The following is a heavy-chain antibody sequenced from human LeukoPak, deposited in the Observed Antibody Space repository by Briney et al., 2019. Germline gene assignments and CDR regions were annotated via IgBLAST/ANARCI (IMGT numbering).Heavy chain of an antibody. V-gene: IGHV3-30*03. CDR3: ATDLGPQVLWGLFDY. D-gene: IGHD2-2*01. CDR1: GFTFSSYG. Sequence: PGRSLRLSCAASGFTFSSYGMHWVRQAPGKGLEWVAVISYDGNDKYYTDSVKGRFTISRDNSKNTLFLQVNSLRAEDTAVYYCATDLGPQVLWGLFDYWGHGTLVTVSS. J-gene: IGHJ4*01. CDR2: ISYDGNDK.